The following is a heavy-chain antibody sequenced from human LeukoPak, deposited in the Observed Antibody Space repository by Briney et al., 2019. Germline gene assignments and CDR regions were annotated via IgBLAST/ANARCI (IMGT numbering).Heavy chain of an antibody. CDR2: INPNSGGT. Sequence: ASVKVSCKASGYTFTGYNIPWWRRPPGQGLEGMGWINPNSGGTNYAQKFQGWVTMTRDTSISTAYMELSRLRSDDTAVYYCACGDSSRYYGMDVWGQGATVTVSS. J-gene: IGHJ6*02. CDR3: ACGDSSRYYGMDV. V-gene: IGHV1-2*04. D-gene: IGHD6-13*01. CDR1: GYTFTGYN.